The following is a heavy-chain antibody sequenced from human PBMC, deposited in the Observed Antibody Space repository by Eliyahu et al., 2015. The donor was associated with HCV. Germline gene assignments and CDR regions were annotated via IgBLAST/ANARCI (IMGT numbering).Heavy chain of an antibody. J-gene: IGHJ4*02. D-gene: IGHD7-27*01. CDR3: ARGTGAFDS. V-gene: IGHV4-61*03. Sequence: QVQLQESGPGLVKPSETLSLTCSVSGGSVSTDGYYWTWIRQSPGKGLEWIGYRYNTGVTNYNSSLESRVTISLDTSSNTFSLKLNSVTAADTAVYFCARGTGAFDSWGQGTLVTVSS. CDR1: GGSVSTDGYY. CDR2: RYNTGVT.